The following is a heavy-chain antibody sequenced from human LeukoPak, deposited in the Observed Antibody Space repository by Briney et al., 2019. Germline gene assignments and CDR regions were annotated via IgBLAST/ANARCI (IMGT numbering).Heavy chain of an antibody. J-gene: IGHJ4*02. CDR2: IYYSGST. V-gene: IGHV4-31*03. Sequence: PSQTLSLTCTVSGGSISSGGYYWSWIRQHPGKGLGWIGYIYYSGSTYYNPSLKSRVTISVDTSKNQFSLKLSSVTAADTAVYYCARVQPYDSSGYYYLNFDYWGQGTLVTVSS. CDR3: ARVQPYDSSGYYYLNFDY. D-gene: IGHD3-22*01. CDR1: GGSISSGGYY.